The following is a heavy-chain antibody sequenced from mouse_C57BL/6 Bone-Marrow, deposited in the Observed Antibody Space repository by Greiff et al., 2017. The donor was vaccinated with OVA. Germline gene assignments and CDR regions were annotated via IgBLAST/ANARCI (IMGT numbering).Heavy chain of an antibody. J-gene: IGHJ2*01. CDR1: GYTFTSYW. V-gene: IGHV1-64*01. Sequence: QVQLQQPGAELVKPGASVKLSCKASGYTFTSYWMHWVKQRPGQGLEWIGIIHPNSGSTNYNEKFKSKATLTVDKSSSTAYMQLSSLTSEDSAVYYCASMGIYYGYDGGYWGQGTTLTVSS. CDR2: IHPNSGST. CDR3: ASMGIYYGYDGGY. D-gene: IGHD2-2*01.